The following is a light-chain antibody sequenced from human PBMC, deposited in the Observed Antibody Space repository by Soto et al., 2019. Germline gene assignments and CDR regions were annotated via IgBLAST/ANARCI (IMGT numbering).Light chain of an antibody. Sequence: ENVLTQSPATLSLSPGEIATLSCRASQSVSNYVAWYQQKPGQAPRLLIYDASNRATGIPARFSGSGSETDFTLTISSLEPEDFAVYYCQQRSNWLFGPGTKVDIK. J-gene: IGKJ3*01. CDR2: DAS. CDR3: QQRSNWL. V-gene: IGKV3-11*01. CDR1: QSVSNY.